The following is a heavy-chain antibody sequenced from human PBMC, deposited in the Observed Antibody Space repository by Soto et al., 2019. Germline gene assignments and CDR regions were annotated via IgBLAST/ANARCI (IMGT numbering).Heavy chain of an antibody. CDR2: INPKSGGT. Sequence: ASVKVSCKASGYTFTGNYMHWVRQAPGQGLEWMGWINPKSGGTNYAQKFQGWATMTRDTSINTAYMELSRLRSDDTAVYYSARNKGLRFLEGLSYGMDVWGQGTTVTVSS. CDR3: ARNKGLRFLEGLSYGMDV. J-gene: IGHJ6*02. D-gene: IGHD3-3*01. CDR1: GYTFTGNY. V-gene: IGHV1-2*04.